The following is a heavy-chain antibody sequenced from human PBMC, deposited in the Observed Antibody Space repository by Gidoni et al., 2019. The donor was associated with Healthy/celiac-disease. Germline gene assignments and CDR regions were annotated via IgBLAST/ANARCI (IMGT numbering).Heavy chain of an antibody. V-gene: IGHV3-23*01. CDR1: GFTFSSYA. Sequence: EVQLLESGGGLVQPGGSLSIYCAASGFTFSSYAMSWVRQATGKGLDCVSAIRGSGGSTYYADSVKCRFTISRDNSNNTLYLHMNSLRAEDTAVYYCARGGSYDPFDYWGQGTLVTVSS. J-gene: IGHJ4*02. D-gene: IGHD1-26*01. CDR2: IRGSGGST. CDR3: ARGGSYDPFDY.